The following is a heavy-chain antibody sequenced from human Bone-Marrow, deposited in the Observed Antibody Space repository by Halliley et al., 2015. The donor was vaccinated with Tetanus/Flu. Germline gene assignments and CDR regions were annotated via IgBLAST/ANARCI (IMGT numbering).Heavy chain of an antibody. Sequence: GLVKPSQTLSLTCVISGDSVTDNRAAWNWIRQSPSRGLEWLGRTYYRSSWYNDYAVSVHSRITVNSDSSNNQISLHLSSVTPEDTAVYYCARGADRGMDVWGQGTTVTVS. CDR2: TYYRSSWYN. CDR3: ARGADRGMDV. CDR1: GDSVTDNRAA. V-gene: IGHV6-1*01. J-gene: IGHJ6*02.